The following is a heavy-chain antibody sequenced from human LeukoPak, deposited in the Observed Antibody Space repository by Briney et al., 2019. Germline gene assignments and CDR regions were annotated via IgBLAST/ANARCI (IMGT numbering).Heavy chain of an antibody. CDR1: GASISSYY. CDR3: ARDKKDSSCYDF. D-gene: IGHD2-2*01. J-gene: IGHJ4*02. V-gene: IGHV4-59*01. Sequence: PSETLSLTCTVYGASISSYYWSWIRQPPGKGLEWIGYIYYSGSTNYNPSLKSRITISVDTSKNQFSLNLSSVTAADTAVYYCARDKKDSSCYDFWGQGTLVTVSS. CDR2: IYYSGST.